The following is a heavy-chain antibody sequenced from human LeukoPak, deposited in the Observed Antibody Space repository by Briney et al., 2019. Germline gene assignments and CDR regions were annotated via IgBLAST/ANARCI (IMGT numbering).Heavy chain of an antibody. Sequence: GGSLRLSCAASGFTFSSYSMHWVRQAPGKGLEWVAVISYDGSNKYYADSVKGRFTISRDNSKNTLYLQMNSLRAEDTAVYYCAKTKLIISYFDYWGQGTLVTVSS. CDR2: ISYDGSNK. D-gene: IGHD2/OR15-2a*01. V-gene: IGHV3-30*18. CDR1: GFTFSSYS. CDR3: AKTKLIISYFDY. J-gene: IGHJ4*02.